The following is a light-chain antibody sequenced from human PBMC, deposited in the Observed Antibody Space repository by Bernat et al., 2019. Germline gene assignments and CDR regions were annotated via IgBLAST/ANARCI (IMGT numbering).Light chain of an antibody. CDR1: QNIGNY. CDR3: QQSYSTLSLIS. J-gene: IGKJ3*01. Sequence: DIQMTQSPSSLSASVGDRVTITCRASQNIGNYLNWYRQKPGRAPTLLIYAASTLQSGVPSRFSGSGSGTDFTLTISGLQPEDFATYCCQQSYSTLSLISFGPGTKVDF. CDR2: AAS. V-gene: IGKV1-39*01.